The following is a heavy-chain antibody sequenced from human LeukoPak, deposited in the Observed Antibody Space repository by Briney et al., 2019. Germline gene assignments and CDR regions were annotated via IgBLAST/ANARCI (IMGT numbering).Heavy chain of an antibody. CDR2: ISWDGGNT. D-gene: IGHD5-18*01. V-gene: IGHV3-43D*04. Sequence: PGGSLRLSCAASGFTFDDYAMHWVRQAPGKGLEWVSLISWDGGNTYYADSVKGRFTISRDNSKNSLYLQMNSLRAEDTALYYCAKVSPGYSYGLDYWGQGTLVTVSS. CDR1: GFTFDDYA. J-gene: IGHJ4*02. CDR3: AKVSPGYSYGLDY.